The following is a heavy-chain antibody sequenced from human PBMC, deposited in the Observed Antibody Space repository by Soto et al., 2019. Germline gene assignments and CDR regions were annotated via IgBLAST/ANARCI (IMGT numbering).Heavy chain of an antibody. V-gene: IGHV1-2*04. CDR1: GYTLTGYY. CDR3: ARMVRGVIQYYFDY. J-gene: IGHJ4*02. CDR2: INPNSGGT. Sequence: KVSCKASGYTLTGYYMHWLRKAPGQGLEWMGWINPNSGGTNYAQKFQGWVTMTRDTSISTAYMELSRLRSDDTAVYYCARMVRGVIQYYFDYWGQGTLVTVSS. D-gene: IGHD3-10*01.